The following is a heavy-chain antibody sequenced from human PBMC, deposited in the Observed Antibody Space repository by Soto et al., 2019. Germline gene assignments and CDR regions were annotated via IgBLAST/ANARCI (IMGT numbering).Heavy chain of an antibody. CDR3: ANSDRGGSGNSNF. CDR1: GFAFNTYA. J-gene: IGHJ4*02. V-gene: IGHV3-23*01. D-gene: IGHD3-10*01. Sequence: EVQLLESGGGLVQPGGSLRLSCAASGFAFNTYAMDWVRQAPGKGLEWVSSISGSGDRTYYADSVKDRFTISRDNSENTLYLEMNSLRAEDTAVYYCANSDRGGSGNSNFWGQGTLVTVSS. CDR2: ISGSGDRT.